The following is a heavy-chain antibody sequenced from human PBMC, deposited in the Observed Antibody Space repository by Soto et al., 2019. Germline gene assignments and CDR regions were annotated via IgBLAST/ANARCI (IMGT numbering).Heavy chain of an antibody. CDR2: IYHSGNT. D-gene: IGHD2-21*01. V-gene: IGHV4-38-2*01. CDR3: ARGARGAFQNWFDP. Sequence: SETLSLTCAVSGYSICSCADWGWSRPPPGKGLEWFGGIYHSGNTYCIPSLKSRVTISVDTSKNQFSLKLSSVTAADTAVYYCARGARGAFQNWFDPWGQGTLVTVSS. J-gene: IGHJ5*02. CDR1: GYSICSCAD.